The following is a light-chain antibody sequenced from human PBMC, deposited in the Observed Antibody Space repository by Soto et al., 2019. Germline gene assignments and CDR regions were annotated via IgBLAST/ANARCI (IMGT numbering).Light chain of an antibody. Sequence: VMTQSPATLSVSPGERATLSCRASQSVSSSYLAWYQQKPGQAPRLLIYGASSRATGIPDRFSGSGSGTDFTLTISRLEPEDFAVYYCQQYGSPPITFGQGTRLEI. CDR1: QSVSSSY. CDR2: GAS. V-gene: IGKV3-20*01. J-gene: IGKJ5*01. CDR3: QQYGSPPIT.